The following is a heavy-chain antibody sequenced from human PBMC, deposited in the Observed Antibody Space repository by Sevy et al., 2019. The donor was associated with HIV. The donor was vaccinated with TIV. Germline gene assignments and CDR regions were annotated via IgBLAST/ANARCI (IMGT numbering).Heavy chain of an antibody. CDR1: GFTFSNAW. J-gene: IGHJ3*02. Sequence: GGSLRLSCAASGFTFSNAWMSWVRQAPGKGLEWVGRIKSKTDCGTTDYAAPVKGRFTISRDDSKNTLYLQMNSLKTEDTAVYYCTTGLGSGIPMITFGGVIVNAFDIWGQGTMVTVSS. CDR2: IKSKTDCGTT. D-gene: IGHD3-16*02. CDR3: TTGLGSGIPMITFGGVIVNAFDI. V-gene: IGHV3-15*01.